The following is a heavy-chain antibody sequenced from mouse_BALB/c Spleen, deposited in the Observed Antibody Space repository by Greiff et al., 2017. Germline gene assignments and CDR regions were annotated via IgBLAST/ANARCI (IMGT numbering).Heavy chain of an antibody. J-gene: IGHJ3*01. CDR2: IYPGNVNT. V-gene: IGHV1S56*01. D-gene: IGHD3-1*01. CDR1: GYTFTSYY. CDR3: ARAGGHGGFAY. Sequence: QVQLKESGPELVKPGASVRISCKASGYTFTSYYIHWVKQRPGQGLEWIGWIYPGNVNTKYNEKFKGKATLTADKSSSTAYMQLSSLTSEDSVVYFCARAGGHGGFAYWGQGTLVTVSA.